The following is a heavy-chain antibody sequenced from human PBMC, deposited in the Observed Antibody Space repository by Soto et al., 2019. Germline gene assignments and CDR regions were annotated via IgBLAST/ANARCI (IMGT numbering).Heavy chain of an antibody. CDR2: IKSKTDGGTT. J-gene: IGHJ3*02. D-gene: IGHD4-17*01. V-gene: IGHV3-15*01. CDR3: TTNDYDRAFDI. CDR1: GFAFSNAW. Sequence: GGSLRLSCAASGFAFSNAWMSWFRQAPGKGLEWVGRIKSKTDGGTTDYAAPVKGRFTISRDDSKNTLYLQMNSLKTEDTAVYYCTTNDYDRAFDIWGQGTMVTVSS.